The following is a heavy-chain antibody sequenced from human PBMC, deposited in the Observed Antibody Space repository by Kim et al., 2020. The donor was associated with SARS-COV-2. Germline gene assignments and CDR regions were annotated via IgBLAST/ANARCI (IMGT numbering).Heavy chain of an antibody. Sequence: YYADAVKGRFTISRDNAKNSLYLQMNSLRAEDTAVYYCAKLLSGYDCLGYWGQGTLVTVSS. V-gene: IGHV3-48*03. D-gene: IGHD5-12*01. J-gene: IGHJ4*02. CDR3: AKLLSGYDCLGY.